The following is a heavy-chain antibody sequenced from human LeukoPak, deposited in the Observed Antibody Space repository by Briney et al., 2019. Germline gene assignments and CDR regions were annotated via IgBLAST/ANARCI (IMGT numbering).Heavy chain of an antibody. J-gene: IGHJ4*02. CDR3: ARDLDSSGYYFDY. CDR2: VSSSSSTI. V-gene: IGHV3-48*01. Sequence: PGGSLRLSCAASGFTFSSYSMNWVRQAPGKGLEWVSYVSSSSSTIYYADSVKGRFTISRDNAKNSLYLQMNSLRAEDTAVYYCARDLDSSGYYFDYWGQGTLVTVSS. CDR1: GFTFSSYS. D-gene: IGHD3-22*01.